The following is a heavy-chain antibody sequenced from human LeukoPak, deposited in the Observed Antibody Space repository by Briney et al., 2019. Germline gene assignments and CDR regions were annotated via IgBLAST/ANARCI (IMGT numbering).Heavy chain of an antibody. J-gene: IGHJ4*02. CDR1: GVTFSTYA. Sequence: GGSLRLSCAASGVTFSTYAMSWVRQAPGKGLEWVSGISGSGGTTYYVDSVKGRFTISRDNSKNTLYLQMNSLRAEDTAVYYCAKERYSSSWDFDYFDYWGQGTLVTVSS. CDR2: ISGSGGTT. CDR3: AKERYSSSWDFDYFDY. D-gene: IGHD6-13*01. V-gene: IGHV3-23*01.